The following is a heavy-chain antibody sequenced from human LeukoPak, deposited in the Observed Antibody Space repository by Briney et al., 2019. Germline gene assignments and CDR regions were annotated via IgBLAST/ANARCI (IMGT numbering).Heavy chain of an antibody. CDR2: INAGTGNT. CDR3: ARERRDAYNFGDY. Sequence: VASVKVSCKASGYTFTTYAMHWVRQAPGQRLEWMGWINAGTGNTKYSQKFQGRVTITRDTSANIVYMELSSLRSEDTAVYYCARERRDAYNFGDYWGQGTLVTVSS. V-gene: IGHV1-3*01. J-gene: IGHJ4*02. D-gene: IGHD5-24*01. CDR1: GYTFTTYA.